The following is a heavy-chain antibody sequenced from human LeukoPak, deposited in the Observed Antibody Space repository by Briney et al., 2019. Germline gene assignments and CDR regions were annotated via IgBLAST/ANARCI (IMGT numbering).Heavy chain of an antibody. CDR2: ISSSSGII. V-gene: IGHV3-48*04. D-gene: IGHD3-9*01. CDR1: GFTFSSYS. CDR3: ARDILTGSQSRFQH. J-gene: IGHJ1*01. Sequence: PGGSLRLSCAASGFTFSSYSMTWVRQAPGKGLEWLSYISSSSGIIYYTDSVKGRFTISRDNAKNSLYLQMNSLRAEDTAVYYCARDILTGSQSRFQHWGQGTLSPSPQ.